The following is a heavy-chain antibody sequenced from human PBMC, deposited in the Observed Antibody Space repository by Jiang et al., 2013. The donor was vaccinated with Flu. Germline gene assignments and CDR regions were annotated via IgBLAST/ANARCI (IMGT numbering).Heavy chain of an antibody. J-gene: IGHJ6*03. Sequence: QLVESGGGLVQPGGSLRLSCAASGFTFSSYWMSWVRQAPGKGLEWVANIKQDGSEKYYVNSVKGRFTISRDNAKNSLYLQMNSLRAEDTAVYYCARDRYSYGAWYYMDVWGKGTTVTVSS. V-gene: IGHV3-7*01. CDR3: ARDRYSYGAWYYMDV. D-gene: IGHD5-18*01. CDR1: GFTFSSYW. CDR2: IKQDGSEK.